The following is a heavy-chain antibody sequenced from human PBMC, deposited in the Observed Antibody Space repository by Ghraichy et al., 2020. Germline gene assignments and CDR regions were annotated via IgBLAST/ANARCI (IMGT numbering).Heavy chain of an antibody. Sequence: ASVKVSCKASGYTFTGYYMHWVRQAPGQGLEWMGRINPNSGGTNYAQKFQGRVTMTRDTSISTAYMELSRLRSDDTAVYYCANIYEYSSSSGVDYWGQGTLVTVSS. V-gene: IGHV1-2*06. CDR2: INPNSGGT. D-gene: IGHD6-6*01. CDR3: ANIYEYSSSSGVDY. J-gene: IGHJ4*02. CDR1: GYTFTGYY.